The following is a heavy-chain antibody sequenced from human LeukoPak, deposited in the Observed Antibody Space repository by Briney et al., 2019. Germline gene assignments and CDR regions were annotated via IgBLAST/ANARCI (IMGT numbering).Heavy chain of an antibody. CDR2: INPNSGGT. Sequence: ASVKVSCKASGYTFTGYYMHWVRQAPGQGLEWMGWINPNSGGTNYAQKFQGRVTMTRDTSISTAYMELRSLRSDDTAVYYCARDGHYDSSGFFYFDLWGRGTLVTVSS. D-gene: IGHD3-22*01. CDR3: ARDGHYDSSGFFYFDL. CDR1: GYTFTGYY. V-gene: IGHV1-2*02. J-gene: IGHJ2*01.